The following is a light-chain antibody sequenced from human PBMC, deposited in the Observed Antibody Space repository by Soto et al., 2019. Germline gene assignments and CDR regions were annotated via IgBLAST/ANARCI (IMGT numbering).Light chain of an antibody. Sequence: EIVLTQSPGTLSLSPGERATLSCRASQSVSSSYLAWYQQNRGQAPRLLIYGASSGAPGIPYRFGGSGSGTDFTLTISRLEPEDFAVYYCQQYGSSRWTFGQGTKVEIK. CDR3: QQYGSSRWT. CDR2: GAS. J-gene: IGKJ1*01. V-gene: IGKV3-20*01. CDR1: QSVSSSY.